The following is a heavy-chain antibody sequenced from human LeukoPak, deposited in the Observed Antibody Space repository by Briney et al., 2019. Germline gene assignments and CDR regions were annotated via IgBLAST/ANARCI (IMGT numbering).Heavy chain of an antibody. CDR3: ASVTVVPAVMGAFDI. J-gene: IGHJ3*02. CDR1: GGTFSSYA. CDR2: IIPIFGTA. D-gene: IGHD2-2*01. Sequence: SVKVSCKASGGTFSSYAISWVRQAPGEGLEWMGGIIPIFGTANYAQKFQGRVTITTDESTSTAYMELSSLRSEDTAVYYCASVTVVPAVMGAFDIWGQGTMLTVSS. V-gene: IGHV1-69*05.